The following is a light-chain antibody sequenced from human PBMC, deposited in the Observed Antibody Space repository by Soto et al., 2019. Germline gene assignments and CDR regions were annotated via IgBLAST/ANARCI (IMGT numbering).Light chain of an antibody. CDR3: CSYAGGKEV. V-gene: IGLV2-23*01. Sequence: QSVLTQPASVSGSPGQSITISCTGTSSDVGSYNFVSRYQQHPGKAPKLMIYEGSKRPPGVSNRFSGSKSGNTASLTISGLQAEDEAVYYCCSYAGGKEVFGGGTQLTVL. CDR1: SSDVGSYNF. CDR2: EGS. J-gene: IGLJ2*01.